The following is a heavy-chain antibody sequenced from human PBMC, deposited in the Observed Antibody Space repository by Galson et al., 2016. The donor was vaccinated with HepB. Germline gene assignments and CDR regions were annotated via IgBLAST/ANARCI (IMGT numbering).Heavy chain of an antibody. Sequence: FLRLSCAASGFTLSSYWMHWVRQAPGKGLVWVSRINGDGSDTWYVDSVKGRFTISRDNAKNTLYLEMNSLRVEDTAVYYCARTFWSGYRAFDYWGQGTLVTVSS. V-gene: IGHV3-74*01. J-gene: IGHJ4*02. CDR3: ARTFWSGYRAFDY. CDR1: GFTLSSYW. D-gene: IGHD3-3*01. CDR2: INGDGSDT.